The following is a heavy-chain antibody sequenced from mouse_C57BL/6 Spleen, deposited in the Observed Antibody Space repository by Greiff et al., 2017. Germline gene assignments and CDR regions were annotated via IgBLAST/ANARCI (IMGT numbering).Heavy chain of an antibody. CDR2: ISPNNGTN. CDR3: ARYYYGKGDAMDD. J-gene: IGHJ4*01. CDR1: GYSFTDYN. V-gene: IGHV1-39*01. D-gene: IGHD1-1*01. Sequence: VQLKQSGPELVKPGASVKISCKASGYSFTDYNMNWVKQSNGKSLEWIGVISPNNGTNSSNQKFKGKATLTVDQSSSTAYMQLNSLTSEDSAVYYCARYYYGKGDAMDDWGQGTSGTVSS.